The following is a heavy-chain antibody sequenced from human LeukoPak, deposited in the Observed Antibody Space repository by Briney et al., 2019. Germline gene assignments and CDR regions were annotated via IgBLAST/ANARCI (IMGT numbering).Heavy chain of an antibody. Sequence: PGGSLRLSCAASGFRFSTYAMHWVRQAPGKGLEGLSSITGSSGPIYYADSATGRFTTSTDNAKNSLFLQMNTLRDEDTAVYYCARAAVGWGQGTLVTVSS. J-gene: IGHJ4*02. CDR1: GFRFSTYA. CDR3: ARAAVG. CDR2: ITGSSGPI. V-gene: IGHV3-48*02.